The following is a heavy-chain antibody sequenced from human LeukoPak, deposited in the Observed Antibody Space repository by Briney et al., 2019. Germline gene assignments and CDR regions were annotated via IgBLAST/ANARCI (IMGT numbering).Heavy chain of an antibody. V-gene: IGHV3-30*02. D-gene: IGHD1-7*01. CDR2: IRYDGGNK. CDR1: GFTFSSYG. J-gene: IGHJ4*02. Sequence: PGGSLRLSCAASGFTFSSYGMHWVRQAPGKGLEWVAFIRYDGGNKYYADSVKGRFTISRDNSKNTLYLQMNSLRAEDTAVYYCAKDVLQLELPGNWGQGTLVTVSS. CDR3: AKDVLQLELPGN.